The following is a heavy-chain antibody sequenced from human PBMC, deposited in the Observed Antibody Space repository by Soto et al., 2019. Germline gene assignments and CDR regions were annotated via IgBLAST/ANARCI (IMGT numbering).Heavy chain of an antibody. D-gene: IGHD6-19*01. CDR1: GITFTNYA. V-gene: IGHV3-23*01. CDR2: ISGNVGSTT. J-gene: IGHJ4*02. CDR3: AKHRGFVAGPFDS. Sequence: EVQLLESGGGLAQPGGSLRLSCAVSGITFTNYAMGWVRQAPGKGLEWVSGISGNVGSTTHYADSVTGRFTISRDTSKNILFLQMSSLRAEDSAVYYCAKHRGFVAGPFDSWGQGTLVIVSS.